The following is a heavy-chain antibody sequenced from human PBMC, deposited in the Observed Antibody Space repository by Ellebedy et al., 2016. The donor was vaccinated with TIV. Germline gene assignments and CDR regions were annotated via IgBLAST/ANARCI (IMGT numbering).Heavy chain of an antibody. CDR3: ARQIRLRIAAAGTVSWFDP. Sequence: SETLSLTCTVSGGSISSSSYYWGWIRQPPGKGLEWIGSIYYSGSTYYNPSLKSRVTISVDTYKNQFSLKLSSVTAADTAVYYCARQIRLRIAAAGTVSWFDPWGQGTLVTVSS. J-gene: IGHJ5*02. CDR1: GGSISSSSYY. CDR2: IYYSGST. D-gene: IGHD6-13*01. V-gene: IGHV4-39*01.